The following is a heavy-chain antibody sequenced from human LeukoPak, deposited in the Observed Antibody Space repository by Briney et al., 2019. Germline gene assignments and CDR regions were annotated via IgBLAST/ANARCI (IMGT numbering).Heavy chain of an antibody. J-gene: IGHJ4*02. CDR1: GGSISSGSYY. V-gene: IGHV4-61*02. Sequence: PSQTLSLTCTVSGGSISSGSYYWRWIRQPAGKGLEWIGRIYTSGSTNYNPSLKSRVTISVDTSKNQFSLKLSSVTAADTAVYYCARDNPIAAAVDHWGQGTLATVSS. CDR2: IYTSGST. D-gene: IGHD6-13*01. CDR3: ARDNPIAAAVDH.